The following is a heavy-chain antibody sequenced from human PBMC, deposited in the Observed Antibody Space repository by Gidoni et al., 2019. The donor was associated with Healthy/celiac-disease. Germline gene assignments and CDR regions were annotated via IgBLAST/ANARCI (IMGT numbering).Heavy chain of an antibody. D-gene: IGHD1-1*01. J-gene: IGHJ4*02. CDR3: ARGNWNVSPFDY. CDR1: GYPYTSYY. V-gene: IGHV1-46*03. CDR2: INPSVGST. Sequence: QVQLVQSGAEVEKPGASGKDSCQASGYPYTSYYMHWVRQAPVQGLEWMGIINPSVGSTSYAQKFQGIVTMTSDTSTSTVYMELSSLRSEDTSVYYCARGNWNVSPFDYWVQGTLVTFSS.